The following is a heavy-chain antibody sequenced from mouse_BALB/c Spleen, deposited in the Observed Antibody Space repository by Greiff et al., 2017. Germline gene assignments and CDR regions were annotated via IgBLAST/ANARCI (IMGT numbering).Heavy chain of an antibody. CDR2: IDTSDSYT. Sequence: QVQLKQPGAELVMPGASVKMSCKASGYTFTDYWMHWVKQRPGQGLEWIGAIDTSDSYTSYNQKFKGKATLTVDESSSTAYMQLSSLTSEDSAVYYCARSAQVVLYYFDYWGQGTTLTVSS. V-gene: IGHV1-69*01. CDR1: GYTFTDYW. J-gene: IGHJ2*01. D-gene: IGHD6-2*01. CDR3: ARSAQVVLYYFDY.